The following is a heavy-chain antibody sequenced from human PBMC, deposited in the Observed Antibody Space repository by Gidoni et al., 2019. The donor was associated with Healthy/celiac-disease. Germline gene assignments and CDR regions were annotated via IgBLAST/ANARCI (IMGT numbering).Heavy chain of an antibody. CDR1: GFPFSDYY. CDR2: ISSSSSYT. Sequence: QVQLVESGGGLVKPGGSLRLSCAASGFPFSDYYMSWIRQAPGKGLEWVSYISSSSSYTNYADSVKGRFTISRDNAKNSLYLQMNSLRAEDTAVYYCAREWGRVPASLYYYYGMDVWGQGTTVTVSS. J-gene: IGHJ6*02. CDR3: AREWGRVPASLYYYYGMDV. D-gene: IGHD2-2*01. V-gene: IGHV3-11*06.